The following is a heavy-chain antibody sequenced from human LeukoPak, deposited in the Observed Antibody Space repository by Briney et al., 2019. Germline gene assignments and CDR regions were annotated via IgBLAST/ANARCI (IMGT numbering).Heavy chain of an antibody. D-gene: IGHD2-21*02. CDR3: VKGSGVVVTALLDY. CDR2: ISYDGSNK. Sequence: GGSLRLSCAASGFTFSSYGMHWVRQAPGKGLEWVAVISYDGSNKYYADSVKGRFTISRDNSKNTLYLQMSSLRPEDTAVYYCVKGSGVVVTALLDYWGQGTLVTVSS. V-gene: IGHV3-30*18. J-gene: IGHJ4*02. CDR1: GFTFSSYG.